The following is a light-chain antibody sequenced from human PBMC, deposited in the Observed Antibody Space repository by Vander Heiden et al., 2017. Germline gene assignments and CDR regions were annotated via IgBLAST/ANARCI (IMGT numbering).Light chain of an antibody. V-gene: IGKV1-39*01. Sequence: DIQMTQSPSSLSASVGDRVTITCRASQSISSYLNWYQQKPGKAPKLLIYPASSLQSGVPSRFSGSGSGTDFTLTISSLQPEDFATYYCQQSDNTPWTFGQGTKVEIK. CDR2: PAS. J-gene: IGKJ1*01. CDR1: QSISSY. CDR3: QQSDNTPWT.